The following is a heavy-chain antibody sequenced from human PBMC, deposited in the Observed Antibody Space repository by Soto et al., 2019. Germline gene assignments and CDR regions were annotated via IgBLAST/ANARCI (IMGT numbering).Heavy chain of an antibody. V-gene: IGHV3-30-3*01. J-gene: IGHJ4*02. CDR3: ARDLDRQTVTPGNLAS. CDR2: ISYDGNNK. CDR1: GFTFSSYA. Sequence: GGSLRLSCAASGFTFSSYALHWVRQAPGKGLEWVAVISYDGNNKYYADSVKGRFTISRDDSKNALYLQMNSLRAEDTAVYYCARDLDRQTVTPGNLASRGQGTLVTVSS. D-gene: IGHD4-4*01.